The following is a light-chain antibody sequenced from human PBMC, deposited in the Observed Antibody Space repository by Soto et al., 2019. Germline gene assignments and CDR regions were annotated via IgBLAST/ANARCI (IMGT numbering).Light chain of an antibody. J-gene: IGKJ1*01. Sequence: DIMMNQSPATLSVCEGERVTLHCLASQSISDWLAWYQQIPGKAPKLLIYKASTLKSGVPSRFSGSGSGTDFTLTFGISQPDHFATYDFQGYPIYSEAIGQGTKVDIK. V-gene: IGKV1-5*03. CDR2: KAS. CDR1: QSISDW. CDR3: QGYPIYSEA.